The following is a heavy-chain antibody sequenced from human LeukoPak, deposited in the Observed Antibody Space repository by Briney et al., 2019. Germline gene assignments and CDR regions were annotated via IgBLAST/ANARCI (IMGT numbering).Heavy chain of an antibody. J-gene: IGHJ3*02. CDR3: ARVLCSGGTCLDAFDI. CDR1: GFTFSSYA. Sequence: PGGSLRLSCAASGFTFSSYAMHWVRQAPGKGLEWVAVIWYDGSNKYYADSVKGRFTISRDNSKNTLYLQMNSLRAEDTAVYYCARVLCSGGTCLDAFDIWGQGTMVTVSS. V-gene: IGHV3-33*08. D-gene: IGHD2-15*01. CDR2: IWYDGSNK.